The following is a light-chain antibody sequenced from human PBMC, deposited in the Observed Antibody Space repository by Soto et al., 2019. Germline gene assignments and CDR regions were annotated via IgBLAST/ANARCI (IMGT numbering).Light chain of an antibody. CDR3: QQYGSSPWT. V-gene: IGKV3-20*01. CDR1: QSVSRDY. J-gene: IGKJ1*01. Sequence: EIVLTQSPGTLSLSPGERATLSCRASQSVSRDYLAWYQQKPGQAPRLLIYGASSRATGIRDTFSGSGSGTDFTLTISRLEPEDFGVFYWQQYGSSPWTFGQGTRVEI. CDR2: GAS.